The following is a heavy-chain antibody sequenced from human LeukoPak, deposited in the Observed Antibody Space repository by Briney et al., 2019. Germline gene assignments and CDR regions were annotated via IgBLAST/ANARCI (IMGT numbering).Heavy chain of an antibody. CDR2: ISNEGRVQ. V-gene: IGHV3-30*18. Sequence: QSGGSLRLSCAASGFTFSDYGMHWVRQAPGKGLEWVTVISNEGRVQYYADSVKGRFTISRDNSENTLSLQMNSLRADDTAVYYCTKEGGPMSATTGRYSFDHWGRGTLVTVSS. D-gene: IGHD4-17*01. CDR1: GFTFSDYG. J-gene: IGHJ4*02. CDR3: TKEGGPMSATTGRYSFDH.